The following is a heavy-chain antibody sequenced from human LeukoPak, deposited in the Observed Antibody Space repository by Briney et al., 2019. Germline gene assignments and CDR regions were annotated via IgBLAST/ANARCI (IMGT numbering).Heavy chain of an antibody. J-gene: IGHJ4*02. CDR1: GYTFTSYA. CDR3: ARGDYVWGSYRTGIDY. Sequence: ASVKVSCKASGYTFTSYAMHWVRQAPGQRLEWMGWINAGNGNTKYSQKSQGRVTITRDTSASTAYMELSSLRSEDTAVYYCARGDYVWGSYRTGIDYWGQGTLVTVSS. D-gene: IGHD3-16*02. V-gene: IGHV1-3*01. CDR2: INAGNGNT.